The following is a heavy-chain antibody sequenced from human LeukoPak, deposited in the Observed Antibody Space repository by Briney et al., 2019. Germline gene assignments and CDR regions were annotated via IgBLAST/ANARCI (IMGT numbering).Heavy chain of an antibody. D-gene: IGHD3-16*02. CDR3: ATLARYDYVWGSYHNYYFDY. V-gene: IGHV4-39*01. J-gene: IGHJ4*02. CDR2: IYYSGST. Sequence: SETLSLTCTVSGGSISSSSYYWGWIRQPPGRGLEWNGSIYYSGSTYYNPSLKSRVTISVDTSKNQFSLKLSSVTAADTAVYYCATLARYDYVWGSYHNYYFDYWGQGTLVTVSS. CDR1: GGSISSSSYY.